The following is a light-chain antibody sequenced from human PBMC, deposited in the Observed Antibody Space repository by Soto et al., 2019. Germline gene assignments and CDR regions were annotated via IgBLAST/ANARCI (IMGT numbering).Light chain of an antibody. CDR3: SSYTRSATWV. V-gene: IGLV2-14*01. CDR1: SSDVGGYNY. J-gene: IGLJ3*02. Sequence: QAVVTQPASVSGSPGQSITISCTGTSSDVGGYNYVSWYQQHPGKAPKLMVYEVSNRPSGVSNRFSGFKSGNTASLTISGLQTEDEADYYCSSYTRSATWVFGGGTKVTVL. CDR2: EVS.